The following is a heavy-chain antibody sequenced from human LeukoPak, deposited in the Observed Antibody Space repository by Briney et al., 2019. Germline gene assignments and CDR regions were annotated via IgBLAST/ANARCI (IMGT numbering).Heavy chain of an antibody. CDR3: ARDYHPSGFDY. D-gene: IGHD2-2*01. J-gene: IGHJ4*02. CDR2: IYHSGST. Sequence: SETLSLTCAVSGGSISSSNWWSWVRQPPGKGLEWIGEIYHSGSTNYNPSLKRRVTISVDKSKNQFSLKLSSVTAADTAVYYCARDYHPSGFDYWGQGTLVTVSS. CDR1: GGSISSSNW. V-gene: IGHV4-4*02.